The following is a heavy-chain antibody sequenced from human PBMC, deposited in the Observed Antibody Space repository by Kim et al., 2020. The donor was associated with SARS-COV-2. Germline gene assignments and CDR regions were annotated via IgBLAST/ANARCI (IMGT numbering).Heavy chain of an antibody. J-gene: IGHJ4*02. CDR1: GFTFSSYA. CDR2: ISYDGSNK. Sequence: GGSLRLSCAASGFTFSSYAMHWVRQAPGKGLEWVAVISYDGSNKYYADSVKGRFTISRDNSKNTLYLQMNSLRAEDTAVYYCARPGVRGVIAPFDYWGQGTLVTVSS. CDR3: ARPGVRGVIAPFDY. D-gene: IGHD3-10*01. V-gene: IGHV3-30*04.